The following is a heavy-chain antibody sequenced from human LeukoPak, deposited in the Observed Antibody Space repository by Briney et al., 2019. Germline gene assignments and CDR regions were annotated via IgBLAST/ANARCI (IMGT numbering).Heavy chain of an antibody. CDR2: ISSSSSYI. J-gene: IGHJ4*02. Sequence: GGSLRLSCAASGFTFSSYGMNWVRQAPGKGLEWVSSISSSSSYIYYADSVKGRFTISRDNAKNSLYLQMNSLRAEDTAVYYCARDLCSSTSCYRSFDYWGQGTLVTVSS. CDR3: ARDLCSSTSCYRSFDY. V-gene: IGHV3-21*01. CDR1: GFTFSSYG. D-gene: IGHD2-2*01.